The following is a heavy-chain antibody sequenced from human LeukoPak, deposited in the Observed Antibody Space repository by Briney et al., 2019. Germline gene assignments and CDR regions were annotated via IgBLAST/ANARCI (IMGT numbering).Heavy chain of an antibody. CDR2: MYYSGST. D-gene: IGHD6-19*01. J-gene: IGHJ4*02. CDR3: ARSPFDIAVAWEGGDY. CDR1: GGSISSSSYY. V-gene: IGHV4-39*07. Sequence: PSETLSLTCTVSGGSISSSSYYWGWIRQPPGKGLEWIGSMYYSGSTYYNPSLKSRVTISVDTSKNQFSLKLSSVTAADTAVYYCARSPFDIAVAWEGGDYWGQGTLVTVSS.